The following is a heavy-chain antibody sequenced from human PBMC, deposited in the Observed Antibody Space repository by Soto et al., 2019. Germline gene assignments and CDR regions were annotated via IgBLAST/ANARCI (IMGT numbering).Heavy chain of an antibody. CDR2: ISSSSSYT. Sequence: GGSLRLSCAASGFTFSDYYLSWIRQAPGKGLEWVSYISSSSSYTNYADSVKGRFTISRDNAKNSLYLQMNSLRAEDTAVYYCASIEGDFWSGYYPGYWGQGTLVTVSS. D-gene: IGHD3-3*01. J-gene: IGHJ4*02. V-gene: IGHV3-11*06. CDR3: ASIEGDFWSGYYPGY. CDR1: GFTFSDYY.